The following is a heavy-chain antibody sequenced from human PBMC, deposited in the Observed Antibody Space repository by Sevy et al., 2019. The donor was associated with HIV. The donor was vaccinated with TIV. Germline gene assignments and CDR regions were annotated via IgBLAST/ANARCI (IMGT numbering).Heavy chain of an antibody. V-gene: IGHV4-59*01. CDR2: NYYSGST. CDR1: GGSISNYF. J-gene: IGHJ4*02. CDR3: ARESIGAVGDFDY. Sequence: SETLSLTCTVSGGSISNYFWSWIRQPPGKGLEWIGYNYYSGSTNYNPSLKSRVTILVDTSKNQFSLKLRSVTAADTAVYYCARESIGAVGDFDYWGQGTLVTVSS. D-gene: IGHD6-13*01.